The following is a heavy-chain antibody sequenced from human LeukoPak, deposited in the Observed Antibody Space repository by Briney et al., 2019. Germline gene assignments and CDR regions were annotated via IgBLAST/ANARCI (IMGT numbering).Heavy chain of an antibody. D-gene: IGHD4-23*01. V-gene: IGHV3-23*01. J-gene: IGHJ4*02. CDR3: AKHAPPRKTTVATPLDY. CDR1: GFTFSSYA. Sequence: GGSLRPSCAASGFTFSSYAMSWVRQAPGKGLEWVSAISGSGGSTYYADSVKGRFTISRDNSKNTLYLQMNSLRAEDTAVYYCAKHAPPRKTTVATPLDYWGQGTLVTVSS. CDR2: ISGSGGST.